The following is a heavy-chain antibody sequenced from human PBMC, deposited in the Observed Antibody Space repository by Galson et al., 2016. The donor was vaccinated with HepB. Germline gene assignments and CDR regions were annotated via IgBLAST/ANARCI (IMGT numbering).Heavy chain of an antibody. CDR3: AKDRLPYGSGSFFPDY. Sequence: SLRLSCAASGFTLSKYWMHWVRQAPGKGLEWVSAISGSAASTYYADSVKGRFTISRDNSKSTLYLQMNSLRAEDTAVYYCAKDRLPYGSGSFFPDYWGQGTLVTVSS. CDR2: ISGSAAST. J-gene: IGHJ4*02. V-gene: IGHV3-23*01. CDR1: GFTLSKYW. D-gene: IGHD3-10*01.